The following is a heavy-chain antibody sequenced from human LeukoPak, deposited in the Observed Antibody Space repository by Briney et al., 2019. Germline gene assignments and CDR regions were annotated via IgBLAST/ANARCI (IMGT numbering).Heavy chain of an antibody. Sequence: GESLKISCKGSGYSFTSYWIGWVRQMPGKGLEWMGILYPGDSDTRYSPSFQGQVTISADKSISTAYLQWSSLKASDTAMYYCARGSRRDGYNFDYWGQRTLVTVSS. V-gene: IGHV5-51*01. CDR3: ARGSRRDGYNFDY. CDR1: GYSFTSYW. J-gene: IGHJ4*02. CDR2: LYPGDSDT. D-gene: IGHD5-24*01.